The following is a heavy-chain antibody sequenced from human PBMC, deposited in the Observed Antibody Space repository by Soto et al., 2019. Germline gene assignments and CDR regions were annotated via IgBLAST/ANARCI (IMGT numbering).Heavy chain of an antibody. CDR1: GFSFSNNW. V-gene: IGHV3-74*01. D-gene: IGHD1-26*01. CDR2: IDGDGSNI. Sequence: EVQLVESGGGLVQPGGSLRLSCAASGFSFSNNWMHWVRQAPGKGLVCVARIDGDGSNIGYSASVRGRFTISRDNAKSTLYLQMNSLRGDDTALYYCVRNSHGDDWGQGTLVTVSP. CDR3: VRNSHGDD. J-gene: IGHJ4*02.